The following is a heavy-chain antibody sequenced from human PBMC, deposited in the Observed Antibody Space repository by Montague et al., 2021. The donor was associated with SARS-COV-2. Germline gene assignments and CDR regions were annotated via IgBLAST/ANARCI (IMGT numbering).Heavy chain of an antibody. Sequence: SETLSLTCGVSGGPFSSYFWSWIRQPPGKGLEWIAEINHSGGTNYNPSLKSRVTMSVDTSKNQFSLKLNSVTVADTAVYYCARLAYCGAACFSGWAIFFDSWGQGTLVTVSS. CDR3: ARLAYCGAACFSGWAIFFDS. V-gene: IGHV4-34*01. CDR2: INHSGGT. J-gene: IGHJ4*02. D-gene: IGHD2-21*02. CDR1: GGPFSSYF.